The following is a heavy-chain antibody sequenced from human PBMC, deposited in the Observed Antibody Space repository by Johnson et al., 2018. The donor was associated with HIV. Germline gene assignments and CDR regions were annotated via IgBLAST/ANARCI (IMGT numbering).Heavy chain of an antibody. D-gene: IGHD2-2*01. CDR1: GFTFSSYA. V-gene: IGHV3-23*04. CDR2: ISGSGGST. CDR3: AKGDIVVVPAADYSSSSVDI. J-gene: IGHJ3*02. Sequence: EVQLVESGGGLVQPGGSLRLSCAASGFTFSSYAMSWVRQAPGKGLEWVSAISGSGGSTYYADSVKGRFTISRDNSKNTLYLQMNSLRAEDTAVYYCAKGDIVVVPAADYSSSSVDIWGQGTMVTVSS.